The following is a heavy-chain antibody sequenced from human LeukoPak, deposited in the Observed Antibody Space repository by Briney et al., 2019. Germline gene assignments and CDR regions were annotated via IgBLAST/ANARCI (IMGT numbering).Heavy chain of an antibody. CDR2: ISSGSSDI. V-gene: IGHV3-21*01. CDR1: GFTFSSYS. CDR3: ARDDREYSYGYRYYYYYYYMDV. D-gene: IGHD5-18*01. J-gene: IGHJ6*03. Sequence: GGSLRLSCAASGFTFSSYSMNWVRQAPGKGLEWVSIISSGSSDIFSADALKGRFTISRDNAKNSLYLQMNSLRAEDTAVYYCARDDREYSYGYRYYYYYYYMDVWGKGTTVTVSS.